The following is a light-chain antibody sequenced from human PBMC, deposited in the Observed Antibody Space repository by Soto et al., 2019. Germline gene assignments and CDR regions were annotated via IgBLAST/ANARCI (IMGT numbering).Light chain of an antibody. CDR1: SSDVGAYKY. Sequence: QSALTQPASVSGSPGQSITISCTGTSSDVGAYKYVSWYQVHPGKAPKLILYEVRSRPSVVSDRFSGSKSGNTASLTISGLQAEDEANYYCSSYTSSSTLVFGGGTQLTVL. CDR2: EVR. V-gene: IGLV2-14*01. CDR3: SSYTSSSTLV. J-gene: IGLJ3*02.